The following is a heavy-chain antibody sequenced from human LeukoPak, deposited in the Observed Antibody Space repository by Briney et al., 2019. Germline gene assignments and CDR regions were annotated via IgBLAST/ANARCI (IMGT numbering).Heavy chain of an antibody. Sequence: SETLSLTCTVSGGSITSYSWTWIRQSPGKGLEWIGSFFYTGNTNYNPSLESRATISVDTSKNQFSLRLSSVTAADTAVYYCARHPEGYCSGGSCSPFDPWGQGTLVTVSS. V-gene: IGHV4-59*08. CDR2: FFYTGNT. CDR3: ARHPEGYCSGGSCSPFDP. J-gene: IGHJ5*02. D-gene: IGHD2-15*01. CDR1: GGSITSYS.